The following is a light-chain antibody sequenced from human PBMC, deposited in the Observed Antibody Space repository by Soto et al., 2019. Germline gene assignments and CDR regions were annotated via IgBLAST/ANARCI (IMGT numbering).Light chain of an antibody. V-gene: IGLV1-44*01. CDR2: STD. J-gene: IGLJ1*01. CDR3: AAWDDGRNDSYV. Sequence: QSALTQPPSASGTPGQTVTISCSGSSSNVGKNIVNWYQQVPGTAPKLLIYSTDQRPSGVPDRFSGSKSGTSASLAISGLQSEDEADYYCAAWDDGRNDSYVIGSGTKVTVL. CDR1: SSNVGKNI.